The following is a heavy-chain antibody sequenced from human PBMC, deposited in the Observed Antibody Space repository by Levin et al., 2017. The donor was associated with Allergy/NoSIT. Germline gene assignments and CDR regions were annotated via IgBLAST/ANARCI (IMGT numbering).Heavy chain of an antibody. CDR1: GFTFSSYG. J-gene: IGHJ4*02. Sequence: LSLTCAASGFTFSSYGMHWVRQAPGKGLEWVAVISYDGSNKYYADSVKGRFTISRDNSKNTLYLQMNSLRAEDTAVYYCAKNAVDVHPYYFDYWGQGTLVTVSS. CDR3: AKNAVDVHPYYFDY. CDR2: ISYDGSNK. V-gene: IGHV3-30*18.